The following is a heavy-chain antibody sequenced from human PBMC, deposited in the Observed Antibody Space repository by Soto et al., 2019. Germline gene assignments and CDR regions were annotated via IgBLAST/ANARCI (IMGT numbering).Heavy chain of an antibody. Sequence: ASVKVSCKASGYTFTSYYMHWVRQAPGQGLEWMGIINPSGGSKSYAQKFQGRVTMTRDTSTSTVYMELSSLRSEDTAVYYCASWANGWSGGSCPKLGDALDIWGEGTMVTVAS. CDR2: INPSGGSK. J-gene: IGHJ3*02. CDR1: GYTFTSYY. D-gene: IGHD2-15*01. CDR3: ASWANGWSGGSCPKLGDALDI. V-gene: IGHV1-46*03.